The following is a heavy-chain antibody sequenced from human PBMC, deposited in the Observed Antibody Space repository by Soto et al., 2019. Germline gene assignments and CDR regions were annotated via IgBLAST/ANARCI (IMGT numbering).Heavy chain of an antibody. Sequence: SETLSLTCTVSDGSINNNYWSWIRQPPGRGLEWIGYIFSNGRTNYNPSLESRVTISVDTSKNQLSLKLRSVTAADTAVYFCARGGDNSPWYFSLWGQGTLVTVSS. CDR2: IFSNGRT. D-gene: IGHD6-13*01. CDR3: ARGGDNSPWYFSL. CDR1: DGSINNNY. V-gene: IGHV4-59*01. J-gene: IGHJ4*02.